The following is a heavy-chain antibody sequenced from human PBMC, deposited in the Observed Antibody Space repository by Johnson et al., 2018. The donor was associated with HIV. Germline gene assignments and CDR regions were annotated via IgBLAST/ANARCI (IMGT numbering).Heavy chain of an antibody. D-gene: IGHD2-21*02. CDR2: ILYDGSNK. J-gene: IGHJ3*02. CDR1: GFTFSSYA. V-gene: IGHV3-30-3*01. CDR3: AKDCRDCGTFDI. Sequence: QVQLVESGGGVVQPGRSLRLSCAASGFTFSSYAVHWVRQAPGKGLEWVAVILYDGSNKYYADSVKGRFTISRDNSKNTLYLQMNSLRVEDTALYYCAKDCRDCGTFDIWGQGTMVTVSS.